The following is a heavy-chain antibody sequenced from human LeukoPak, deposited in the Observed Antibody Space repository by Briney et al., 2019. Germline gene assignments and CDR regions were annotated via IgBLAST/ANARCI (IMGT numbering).Heavy chain of an antibody. Sequence: GRSLRLSCAASGFTFSSYGMHWVRQAPGKGLEWVAVISYDGSNKYYADSVKGRFTISRDNSKNTLYLQMNSLRAEDTAVYYCARDLASEQLVAMGLHNWGQGTLVTVSS. J-gene: IGHJ4*02. D-gene: IGHD6-6*01. CDR1: GFTFSSYG. V-gene: IGHV3-30*03. CDR2: ISYDGSNK. CDR3: ARDLASEQLVAMGLHN.